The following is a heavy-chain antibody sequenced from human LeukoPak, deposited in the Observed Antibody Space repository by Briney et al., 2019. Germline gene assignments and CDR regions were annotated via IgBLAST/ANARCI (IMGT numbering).Heavy chain of an antibody. CDR1: GFTFSSYS. Sequence: PGGSLRLSCAASGFTFSSYSMNWVRQAPGKGLEWVSYISSSSSTKYYADSVKGRFTISRDNAKNSLYLQMNSLRAEDTSVYYCARSRLGYCSGGSCSSPRQGYYMDVWGKGTTVTVSS. CDR3: ARSRLGYCSGGSCSSPRQGYYMDV. V-gene: IGHV3-48*01. J-gene: IGHJ6*03. CDR2: ISSSSSTK. D-gene: IGHD2-15*01.